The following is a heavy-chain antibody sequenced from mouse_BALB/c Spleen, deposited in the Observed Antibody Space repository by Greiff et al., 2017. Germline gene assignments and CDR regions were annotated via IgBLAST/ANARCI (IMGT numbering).Heavy chain of an antibody. CDR3: ARSGDSWFAY. CDR2: IYPGDGDT. V-gene: IGHV1-87*01. D-gene: IGHD3-3*01. CDR1: GYTFTSYW. Sequence: VQLQQSGAELARPGASVKLSCKASGYTFTSYWMQWVKQRPGQGLEWIGAIYPGDGDTRYTQKFKGKATLTADKSSSTAYMQLSSLASEDSAVYYCARSGDSWFAYWGQGTLVTVSA. J-gene: IGHJ3*01.